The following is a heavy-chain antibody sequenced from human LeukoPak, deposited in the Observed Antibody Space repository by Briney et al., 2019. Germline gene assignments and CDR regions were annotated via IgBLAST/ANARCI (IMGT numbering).Heavy chain of an antibody. V-gene: IGHV4-34*01. J-gene: IGHJ4*02. CDR3: ARSGAWLVDY. Sequence: SETLSLTCAVYGGSFSDYYWSWIRQPPGKRLEWIGEINHSGSINYNPSLKSRVTISVDTSKNQLSLKLNSVTAADTAVYYCARSGAWLVDYWGQGTLVTVSS. CDR1: GGSFSDYY. CDR2: INHSGSI. D-gene: IGHD5-24*01.